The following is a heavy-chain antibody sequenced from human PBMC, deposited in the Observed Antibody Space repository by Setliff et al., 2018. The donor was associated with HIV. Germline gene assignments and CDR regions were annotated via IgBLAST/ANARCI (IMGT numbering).Heavy chain of an antibody. CDR3: ARGLGYGSGSYYSDY. CDR1: GGSFNGYS. J-gene: IGHJ4*02. CDR2: INHSGST. Sequence: SETLSLTCAVYGGSFNGYSWTWIRQPPGKGLEWIGGINHSGSTNYNPSLKSRVTISVDTSKSQFSLRLNSVTAADTAVYYCARGLGYGSGSYYSDYWGQGTLVTVSS. D-gene: IGHD3-10*01. V-gene: IGHV4-34*01.